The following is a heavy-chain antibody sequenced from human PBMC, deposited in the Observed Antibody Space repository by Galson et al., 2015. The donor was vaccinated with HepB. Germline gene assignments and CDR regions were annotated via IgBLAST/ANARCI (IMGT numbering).Heavy chain of an antibody. J-gene: IGHJ3*02. V-gene: IGHV1-46*01. Sequence: QSGAEVTKPGESLKISCKASGYTFTSYYMHWVRQAPGQGLEWMGIINPSGGSTSYAQKFQGRVTMTRDTSTSTVYMELSSLRSEDTAVYYCARGSHYYDRKNDAFDIWGQGTMVTVSS. CDR1: GYTFTSYY. D-gene: IGHD3-22*01. CDR3: ARGSHYYDRKNDAFDI. CDR2: INPSGGST.